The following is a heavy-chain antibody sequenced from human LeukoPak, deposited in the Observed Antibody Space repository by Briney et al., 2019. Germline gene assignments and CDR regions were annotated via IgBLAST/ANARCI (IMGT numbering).Heavy chain of an antibody. J-gene: IGHJ4*02. CDR3: TRMTTGHDY. D-gene: IGHD4-17*01. CDR2: INHSGYT. V-gene: IGHV4-34*01. CDR1: GVSFNDYY. Sequence: PSETLSLTCAVSGVSFNDYYWSWVRQTPGKGLEWIGEINHSGYTNDSPSLKSRVTLPIDTSRKQFSPNLRSVTVADTGIYYCTRMTTGHDYWGQGTLVTVSS.